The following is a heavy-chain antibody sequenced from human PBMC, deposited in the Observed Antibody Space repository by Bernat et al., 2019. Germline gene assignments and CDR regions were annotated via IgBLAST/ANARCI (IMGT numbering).Heavy chain of an antibody. Sequence: QVQLVESGGGVVQPGRSLRLSCAASGFTFSSYGMHWVRQAPGKGLEWIGSIYYSGSTYYNPSLKSRVTISVDTSKNQFSLKLSSVTAADTAVYYCARLIYRRWLQLMSWFDPWGQGTLVTVSS. J-gene: IGHJ5*02. CDR3: ARLIYRRWLQLMSWFDP. CDR2: IYYSGST. CDR1: GFTFSSYG. D-gene: IGHD5-24*01. V-gene: IGHV4-59*05.